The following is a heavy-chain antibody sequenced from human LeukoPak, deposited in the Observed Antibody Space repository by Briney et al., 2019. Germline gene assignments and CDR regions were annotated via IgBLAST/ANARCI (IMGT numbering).Heavy chain of an antibody. Sequence: GGSLRLSCAASGFTFSNYWMSWVRQAPGKGLEWVANIKQDGSEKCYVDSVKGRFTISRDNAKNSLYLQMNSLRAEDTAVYYCARDGATFSGYDWYYYMDVWGKGTTVTVSS. V-gene: IGHV3-7*01. CDR2: IKQDGSEK. D-gene: IGHD5-12*01. CDR1: GFTFSNYW. J-gene: IGHJ6*03. CDR3: ARDGATFSGYDWYYYMDV.